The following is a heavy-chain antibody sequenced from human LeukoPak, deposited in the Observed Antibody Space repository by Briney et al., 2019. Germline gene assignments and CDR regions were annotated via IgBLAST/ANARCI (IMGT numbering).Heavy chain of an antibody. V-gene: IGHV1-2*02. CDR2: INPNSGGT. CDR3: ASHGNRYYGSEDY. J-gene: IGHJ4*02. Sequence: ASVKVSCKASGYTFTGYYMHWVRQAPGQGLEWMGWINPNSGGTNYAQKFQGRVTMTRDTSISTAYMELSRLRSEDTAVYYCASHGNRYYGSEDYWGQGTLVTVSS. CDR1: GYTFTGYY. D-gene: IGHD3-10*01.